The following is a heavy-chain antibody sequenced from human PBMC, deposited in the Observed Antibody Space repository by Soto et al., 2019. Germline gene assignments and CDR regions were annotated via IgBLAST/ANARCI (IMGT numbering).Heavy chain of an antibody. CDR3: ARDEVMVQYGMDV. CDR2: IWYDGSNK. Sequence: GGSLRLSCAASGFTFSSYGMHWVRQAPGKGLEWVAVIWYDGSNKYYADSVKGRFTISRDNSKNTLYLQMNSLRAEDTAVYYCARDEVMVQYGMDVWGQGTTVTVSS. CDR1: GFTFSSYG. J-gene: IGHJ6*02. V-gene: IGHV3-33*01. D-gene: IGHD3-16*01.